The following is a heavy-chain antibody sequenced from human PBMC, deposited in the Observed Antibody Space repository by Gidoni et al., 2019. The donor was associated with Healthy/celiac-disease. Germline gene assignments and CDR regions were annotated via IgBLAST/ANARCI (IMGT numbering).Heavy chain of an antibody. CDR2: IKQDGSEK. CDR1: GFTFSSYW. D-gene: IGHD3-3*01. V-gene: IGHV3-7*03. J-gene: IGHJ6*02. CDR3: ARVDATTIFGVVIMGYYYYYGMDV. Sequence: EVQLVESGGGLVQPGGSLRLSCAASGFTFSSYWMSWVRQAPGKGLEWVANIKQDGSEKYYVDSVKGRFTISRDNAKNSLYLQMNSLRAEDTAVYYCARVDATTIFGVVIMGYYYYYGMDVWGQGTTVTVSS.